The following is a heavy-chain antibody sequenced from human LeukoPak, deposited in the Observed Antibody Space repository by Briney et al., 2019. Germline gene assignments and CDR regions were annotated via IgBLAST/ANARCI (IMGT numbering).Heavy chain of an antibody. CDR1: GGSISSGGYY. Sequence: SETLSLTCTVSGGSISSGGYYWSWIRQHPGKGPEWIGYIYYSGSTYYNPSLKSRVTISVDTSKNQFSLKLSSVTAADTAVYYCARYSSSWYDEGFDYWGQGTLVTVSS. CDR2: IYYSGST. CDR3: ARYSSSWYDEGFDY. J-gene: IGHJ4*02. D-gene: IGHD6-13*01. V-gene: IGHV4-31*03.